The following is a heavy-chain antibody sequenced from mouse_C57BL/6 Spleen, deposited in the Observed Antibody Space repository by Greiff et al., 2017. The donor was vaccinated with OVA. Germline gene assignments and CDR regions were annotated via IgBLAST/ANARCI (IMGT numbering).Heavy chain of an antibody. D-gene: IGHD2-5*01. CDR1: GYTFTDYE. J-gene: IGHJ2*01. CDR2: IDPETGGT. V-gene: IGHV1-15*01. CDR3: HSNLYYFDY. Sequence: VKLQESGAELVRPGASLTLSCKASGYTFTDYEMHWVKQTPVHGLEWIGAIDPETGGTAYNQKFKGKAILTADKSSSTAYMELRSLTSEDSAVYYCHSNLYYFDYWGQGTTLTVSS.